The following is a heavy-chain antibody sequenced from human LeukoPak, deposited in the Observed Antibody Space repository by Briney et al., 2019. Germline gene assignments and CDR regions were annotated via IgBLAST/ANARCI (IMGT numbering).Heavy chain of an antibody. Sequence: GSLRLSCAASGFTFSSYSMNWVRQAPGKGLEWVSSISSSSSYIYYADSVKGRFTISRDNAKRSVYLQMNSLRAEDTAVYYCARFEDNWNVGVFDIWGQGTMVTVSS. CDR3: ARFEDNWNVGVFDI. CDR2: ISSSSSYI. J-gene: IGHJ3*02. V-gene: IGHV3-21*01. D-gene: IGHD1-20*01. CDR1: GFTFSSYS.